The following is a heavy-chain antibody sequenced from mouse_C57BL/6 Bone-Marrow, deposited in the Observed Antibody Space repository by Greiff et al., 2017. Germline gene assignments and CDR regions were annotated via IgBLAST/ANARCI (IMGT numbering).Heavy chain of an antibody. D-gene: IGHD1-1*01. J-gene: IGHJ1*03. CDR1: GFTFSSYA. CDR3: AREVIYYYGSYYWYFDV. CDR2: ISDGGSYT. V-gene: IGHV5-4*01. Sequence: EVKLMESGGGLVKPGGSLKLSCAASGFTFSSYAMSWVRQTPEKRLEWVATISDGGSYTYYPDNVKGRFTISRDTAKNNLYLQMSQLKSEDTAMYYCAREVIYYYGSYYWYFDVWGTGTTVTVSS.